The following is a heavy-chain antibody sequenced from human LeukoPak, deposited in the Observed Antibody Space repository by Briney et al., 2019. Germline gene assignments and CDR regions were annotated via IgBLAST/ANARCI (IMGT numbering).Heavy chain of an antibody. CDR1: GFPFSNYW. Sequence: GGSLRLSCAGSGFPFSNYWMAWVRQAPGKGLEWVANMKEDGGEINYVDSVKGRFTISRDNAKNTLDLQMNSLRVDDTAVYYCVRDRGYSTFDYWGQGTLVIVSS. D-gene: IGHD4-23*01. CDR3: VRDRGYSTFDY. J-gene: IGHJ4*02. CDR2: MKEDGGEI. V-gene: IGHV3-7*01.